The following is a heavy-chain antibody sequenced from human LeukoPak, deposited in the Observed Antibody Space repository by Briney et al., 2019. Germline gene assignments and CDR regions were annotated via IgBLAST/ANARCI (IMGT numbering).Heavy chain of an antibody. CDR1: GCTLTGYY. J-gene: IGHJ5*02. D-gene: IGHD4-17*01. V-gene: IGHV1-2*02. Sequence: ASVKVSCKASGCTLTGYYLHWVRQAPGQGLEWMGWINPNSGGTNYAQKFQGRVTMTRDTSISTAYMELSRLRSDDTAVYYCAAHDYGDYRFDPWGQGALVTVSS. CDR2: INPNSGGT. CDR3: AAHDYGDYRFDP.